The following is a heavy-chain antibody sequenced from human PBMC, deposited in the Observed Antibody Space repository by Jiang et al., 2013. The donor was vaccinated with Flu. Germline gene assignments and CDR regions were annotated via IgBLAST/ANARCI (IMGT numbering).Heavy chain of an antibody. CDR2: TYYRSKWYD. J-gene: IGHJ2*01. CDR1: GDSVSSNSAA. D-gene: IGHD6-19*01. Sequence: GPGLVKPSQTLSLTCAISGDSVSSNSAAWSWIRQSPSRGLEWLGRTYYRSKWYDDYAVSVKSRITVNPDTSKNQFSLQLNSVTPEDTAVYYCARALAVAGNAGWYYDLWGRGT. CDR3: ARALAVAGNAGWYYDL. V-gene: IGHV6-1*01.